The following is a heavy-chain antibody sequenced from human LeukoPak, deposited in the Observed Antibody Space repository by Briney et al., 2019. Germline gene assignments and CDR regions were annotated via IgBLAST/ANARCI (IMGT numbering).Heavy chain of an antibody. D-gene: IGHD3-22*01. Sequence: KSGGSLRLSCAASGFTFSNAWMSWVRQAPGKGLEWVGRIKSKTDGGTTDYAAPVKGRFTISRDDSKNTLYLQMNSLKTEDTAVYYCTTTGTYYYDSSGYYTAPPIDYWGQGTLVTVSS. CDR3: TTTGTYYYDSSGYYTAPPIDY. CDR1: GFTFSNAW. J-gene: IGHJ4*02. V-gene: IGHV3-15*01. CDR2: IKSKTDGGTT.